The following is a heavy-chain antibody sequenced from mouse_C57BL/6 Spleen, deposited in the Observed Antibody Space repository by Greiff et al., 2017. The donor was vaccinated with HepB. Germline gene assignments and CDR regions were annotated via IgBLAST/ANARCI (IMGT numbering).Heavy chain of an antibody. CDR2: INPSTGGT. D-gene: IGHD1-1*01. CDR1: GYSFTGYY. J-gene: IGHJ3*01. Sequence: EVQLQQSGPELVKPGASVKISCKASGYSFTGYYMNWVKQSPEKSLEWIGEINPSTGGTTYNQKFKAKATLTVDKSSSTAYMQLKSLTSEDSAVYYCARNYGSGSVLAYWGQGTLVTVSA. CDR3: ARNYGSGSVLAY. V-gene: IGHV1-42*01.